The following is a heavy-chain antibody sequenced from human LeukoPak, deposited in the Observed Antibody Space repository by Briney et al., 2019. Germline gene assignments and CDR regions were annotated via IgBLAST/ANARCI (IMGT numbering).Heavy chain of an antibody. CDR2: IYYSGST. D-gene: IGHD3-10*01. CDR1: GGSISSYY. Sequence: SETLSLTCTVSGGSISSYYWSWIRQPPGKGLEWIGYIYYSGSTNYNPSLKSRVTISVDTSKNQFSLKLGSVTAADTAVYYCARGGFGELPPYYFDYWGQGTLVTVSS. J-gene: IGHJ4*02. CDR3: ARGGFGELPPYYFDY. V-gene: IGHV4-59*01.